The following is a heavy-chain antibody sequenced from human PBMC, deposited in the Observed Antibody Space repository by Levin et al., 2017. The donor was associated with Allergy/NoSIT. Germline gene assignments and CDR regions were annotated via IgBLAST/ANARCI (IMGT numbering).Heavy chain of an antibody. CDR3: ARDEMVHEIQYYYGMDV. CDR1: GGSITTNSYY. Sequence: SQTLSLTCTVSGGSITTNSYYWGWIRQPPGKGLEWIGNIYHSGSTYYTPSLMSRVTISVDTSKNQFSLRVNSVTAADTAVYYCARDEMVHEIQYYYGMDVWGQGTTVTVSS. V-gene: IGHV4-39*07. D-gene: IGHD2-8*01. J-gene: IGHJ6*02. CDR2: IYHSGST.